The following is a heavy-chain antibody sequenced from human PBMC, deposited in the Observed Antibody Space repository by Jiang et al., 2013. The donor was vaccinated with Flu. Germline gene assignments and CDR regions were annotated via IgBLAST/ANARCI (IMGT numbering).Heavy chain of an antibody. CDR2: INPNSGGT. D-gene: IGHD3-22*01. J-gene: IGHJ4*02. Sequence: GAEVKKPGASVKVSCKASGYTFTSYGISWVRQAPGQGLEWMGWINPNSGGTNYAQKFQGWVTMTRDTSTSTAYMELRSLRSDDTAVYYCARDRAEYYYDSSGYPLGVVYFDYWGQGTLVTVSS. V-gene: IGHV1-18*01. CDR1: GYTFTSYG. CDR3: ARDRAEYYYDSSGYPLGVVYFDY.